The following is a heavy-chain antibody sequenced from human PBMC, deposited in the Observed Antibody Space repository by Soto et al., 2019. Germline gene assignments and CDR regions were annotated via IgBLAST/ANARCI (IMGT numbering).Heavy chain of an antibody. CDR1: VGTFSSYA. CDR2: IIPICGTA. D-gene: IGHD3-10*01. CDR3: ARVSLLWFAGIDV. Sequence: GASVKVSCKASVGTFSSYAISWVVQAPGQGLEWMGGIIPICGTANYAQKFQGRVTITADESTSTAYMELSSLRSEDTAVYYCARVSLLWFAGIDVWGQGTTVTVSS. J-gene: IGHJ6*02. V-gene: IGHV1-69*13.